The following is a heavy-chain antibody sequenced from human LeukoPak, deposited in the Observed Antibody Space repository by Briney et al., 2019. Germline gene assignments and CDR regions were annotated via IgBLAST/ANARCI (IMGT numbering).Heavy chain of an antibody. D-gene: IGHD2-2*01. Sequence: PSETLSLPCPVSGGSISSYYWSWIRPPPGKGLEWIGYIYYSGSTNYNPSLKSRVTISVYTSKNQFSLKLSSVTAADTAVYYCARLGRTSYWYFDLWGRGTLVTVSS. CDR1: GGSISSYY. CDR2: IYYSGST. J-gene: IGHJ2*01. CDR3: ARLGRTSYWYFDL. V-gene: IGHV4-59*08.